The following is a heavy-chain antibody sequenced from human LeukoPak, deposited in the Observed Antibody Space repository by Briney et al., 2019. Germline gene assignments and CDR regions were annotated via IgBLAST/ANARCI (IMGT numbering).Heavy chain of an antibody. V-gene: IGHV1-24*01. CDR3: ARDFVFPKWFDP. J-gene: IGHJ5*02. CDR2: FDPEDGET. D-gene: IGHD3-16*01. CDR1: GYTLTELS. Sequence: ASVKVSCKVSGYTLTELSMHWVRQAPGKGLEWMGGFDPEDGETIYAQKFQGRVTMTEDTSTDTAYMELSRLISDDTAVYYCARDFVFPKWFDPWGQGTLVTVSS.